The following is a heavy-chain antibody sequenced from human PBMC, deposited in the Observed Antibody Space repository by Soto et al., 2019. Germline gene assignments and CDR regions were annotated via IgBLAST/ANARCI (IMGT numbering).Heavy chain of an antibody. CDR1: GGSISSSSYY. J-gene: IGHJ4*02. CDR3: ARLEGLATISYYFDF. Sequence: SETLSLTCSVSGGSISSSSYYWGWIRQPPGKGLEWIGSIYYSGSTYYNPSLKSRVTISINKSKNQFSLKLSSLTAADTAVYYCARLEGLATISYYFDFWGQGTLVTVSS. D-gene: IGHD3-9*01. V-gene: IGHV4-39*01. CDR2: IYYSGST.